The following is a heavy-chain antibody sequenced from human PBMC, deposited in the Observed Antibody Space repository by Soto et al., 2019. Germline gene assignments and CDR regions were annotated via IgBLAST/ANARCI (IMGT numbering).Heavy chain of an antibody. CDR2: IFHTGGT. Sequence: QVQLQESGPGLVNPSETLSLTCTVSSDSIAGENWWSWVRQPPGMGLERIGEIFHTGGTNYNPSLKSRVTMEVDKSKNQFSLKLISATAADTAVYYCARVFSSGSGWMYYFDFWGQGTLVSVSS. J-gene: IGHJ4*02. CDR1: SDSIAGENW. V-gene: IGHV4-4*02. CDR3: ARVFSSGSGWMYYFDF. D-gene: IGHD6-25*01.